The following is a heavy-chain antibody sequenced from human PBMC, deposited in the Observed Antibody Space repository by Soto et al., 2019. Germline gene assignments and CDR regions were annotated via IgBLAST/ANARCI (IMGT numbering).Heavy chain of an antibody. J-gene: IGHJ6*02. D-gene: IGHD2-2*01. V-gene: IGHV3-23*01. CDR2: ISGSGGST. CDR1: GFTFSSYA. CDR3: AKALFSVPFNIVVVPAAMGGDYYYYGMDV. Sequence: GGSLRLSCAASGFTFSSYAMSWVRQAPGKGLEWVSAISGSGGSTYYADSVKGRFTISRDNSKNTLYLQMNSLRAEDTAVYYCAKALFSVPFNIVVVPAAMGGDYYYYGMDVWGQGTTVTVSS.